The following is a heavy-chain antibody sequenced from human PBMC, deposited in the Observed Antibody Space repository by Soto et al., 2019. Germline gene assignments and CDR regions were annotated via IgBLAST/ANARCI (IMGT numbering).Heavy chain of an antibody. J-gene: IGHJ3*02. D-gene: IGHD1-1*01. Sequence: CLRLSCAASGFSFDDYSMHWVRQAPGKGLEWVSGISWNSGSIGYADSVKGRFTISRDNAKNSLYLQMNSLRAEDTALYYCAKDIIQLERRPGAFDIWGQGTMVTVSS. V-gene: IGHV3-9*01. CDR3: AKDIIQLERRPGAFDI. CDR1: GFSFDDYS. CDR2: ISWNSGSI.